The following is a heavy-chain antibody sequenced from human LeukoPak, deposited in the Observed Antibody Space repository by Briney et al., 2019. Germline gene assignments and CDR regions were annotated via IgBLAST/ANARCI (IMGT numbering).Heavy chain of an antibody. V-gene: IGHV4-34*01. Sequence: SETLSLNCAVYGGSFSGYYWSWIRQPPGKGLEWIGEINHSGSTNYNPSLKSRVTISVDTSKNQFSLKLSSVTAADTAVYYCAATQHIVVVTASPLPFDYWGQGTLVTVSS. CDR2: INHSGST. CDR1: GGSFSGYY. CDR3: AATQHIVVVTASPLPFDY. D-gene: IGHD2-21*02. J-gene: IGHJ4*02.